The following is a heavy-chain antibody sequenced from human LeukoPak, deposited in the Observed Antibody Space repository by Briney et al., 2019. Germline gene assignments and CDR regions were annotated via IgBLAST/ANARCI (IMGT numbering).Heavy chain of an antibody. Sequence: SETLSLTCTVSGASISSFFWSWIRQPAGKGLEWIGRIYAGGSTNYNPSLKSRVTMSVDTSKSQFSLKLSSVTAADTAVYYCARDGYYGSGAFLDGFDTWGQGTKVTVSS. V-gene: IGHV4-4*07. CDR1: GASISSFF. CDR2: IYAGGST. D-gene: IGHD3-10*01. CDR3: ARDGYYGSGAFLDGFDT. J-gene: IGHJ3*02.